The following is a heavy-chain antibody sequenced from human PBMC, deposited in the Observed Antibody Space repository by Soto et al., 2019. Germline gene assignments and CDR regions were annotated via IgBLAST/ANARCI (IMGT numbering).Heavy chain of an antibody. V-gene: IGHV2-70*01. J-gene: IGHJ4*02. CDR3: ARTPMYSSGWYGFDY. CDR1: GFSLSTSGMC. Sequence: GSGPTLVNPTQTLTLTCPFSGFSLSTSGMCVSWIRQPPGKALEWLALIDWDDDKYYSTSLKTRLTISKDTSKNQVVLTMTNMDPVDTATYYCARTPMYSSGWYGFDYWGQGTLVTVSS. CDR2: IDWDDDK. D-gene: IGHD6-19*01.